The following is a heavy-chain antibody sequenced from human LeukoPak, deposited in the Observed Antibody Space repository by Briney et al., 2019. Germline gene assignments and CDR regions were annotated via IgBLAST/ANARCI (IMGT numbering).Heavy chain of an antibody. CDR1: GYTFTSYA. D-gene: IGHD6-19*01. Sequence: ASVKVSCKASGYTFTSYAMNWVRQAPGQGLEWMGWINTNTGNPTYAQGFTGRFVFSLDTSVSTAYLQISSLKAEDTAVYYCAREAHSSGWYGPPDPNFDYWGQGTLVTVSS. CDR2: INTNTGNP. J-gene: IGHJ4*02. V-gene: IGHV7-4-1*02. CDR3: AREAHSSGWYGPPDPNFDY.